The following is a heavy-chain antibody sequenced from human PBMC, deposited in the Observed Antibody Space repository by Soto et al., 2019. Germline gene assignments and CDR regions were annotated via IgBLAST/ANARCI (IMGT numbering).Heavy chain of an antibody. Sequence: GGSLRLSCAASGFTFSNAWMSWVRQAPGKGLEWVGRIKSKTDGGITDYAAPVKGRFTISRDDSKNTLYLQMNSLKTEDTAVYYCTTAGRYYDFWSGYSSILDYWGQGTLVTVSS. J-gene: IGHJ4*02. D-gene: IGHD3-3*01. CDR1: GFTFSNAW. CDR3: TTAGRYYDFWSGYSSILDY. V-gene: IGHV3-15*01. CDR2: IKSKTDGGIT.